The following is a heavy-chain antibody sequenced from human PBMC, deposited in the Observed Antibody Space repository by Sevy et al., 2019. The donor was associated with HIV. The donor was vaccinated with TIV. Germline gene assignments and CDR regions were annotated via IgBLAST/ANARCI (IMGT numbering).Heavy chain of an antibody. CDR1: GFTFSSYA. J-gene: IGHJ6*03. Sequence: GGSLRLSCAASGFTFSSYAMSWVRQAPGKGLEWVSAISGSGGSTYYADSVKGRFTISRDNSKNTLYLQMNSLRAEDTAVYYCAEEGGGYCDFCSGYYPHVNPYMDVWGQGTTVTVSS. D-gene: IGHD3-3*01. CDR2: ISGSGGST. CDR3: AEEGGGYCDFCSGYYPHVNPYMDV. V-gene: IGHV3-23*01.